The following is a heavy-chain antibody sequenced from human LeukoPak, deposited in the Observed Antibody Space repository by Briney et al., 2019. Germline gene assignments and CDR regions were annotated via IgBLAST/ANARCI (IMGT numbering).Heavy chain of an antibody. V-gene: IGHV1-8*01. CDR1: GYTFSSFD. CDR3: ARGGSYFDY. CDR2: MNPNSGNS. J-gene: IGHJ4*02. Sequence: ASVKVSCKASGYTFSSFDINWVRQAPGQGLEWMGWMNPNSGNSGFAQKFQGRVTITADKSTSTAYMELSSLRSEDTAVYYCARGGSYFDYWGQGTLVTVSS. D-gene: IGHD1-26*01.